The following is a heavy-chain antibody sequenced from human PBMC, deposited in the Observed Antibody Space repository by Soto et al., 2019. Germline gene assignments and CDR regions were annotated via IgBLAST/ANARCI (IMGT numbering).Heavy chain of an antibody. CDR3: ARGRYFDWLSEGTYYYYYYYMAV. V-gene: IGHV1-8*01. J-gene: IGHJ6*03. CDR2: MNPNSGNT. D-gene: IGHD3-9*01. Sequence: ASVKVSCKASGYTFTSYDINWVRQATGQGLEWMGWMNPNSGNTGYAQKFQGRVTMTRNTSISTAYMELSSLRSEDTAVYYCARGRYFDWLSEGTYYYYYYYMAVWGKGTTVTVSS. CDR1: GYTFTSYD.